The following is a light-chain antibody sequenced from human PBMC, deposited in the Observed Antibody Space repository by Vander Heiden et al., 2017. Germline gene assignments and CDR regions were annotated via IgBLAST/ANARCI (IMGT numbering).Light chain of an antibody. J-gene: IGLJ2*01. V-gene: IGLV3-21*02. CDR2: DNS. Sequence: SYVLTQPPSVSVAPGQTARITCGGNNIGSKSVHWYQQKPGQAPVLVVNDNSDRPSGIPERVSGSNSGNTATLTISRVEAGDEADYYCQVWGSSSDLFAVFGGGTKLTVL. CDR1: NIGSKS. CDR3: QVWGSSSDLFAV.